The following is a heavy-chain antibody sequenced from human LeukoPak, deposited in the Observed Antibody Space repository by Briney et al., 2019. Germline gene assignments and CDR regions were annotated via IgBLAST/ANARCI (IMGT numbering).Heavy chain of an antibody. D-gene: IGHD6-19*01. CDR2: IYHSGNT. V-gene: IGHV4-39*07. J-gene: IGHJ4*02. Sequence: SETLSLTCTVSGGSISSSSYYWGWIRQPPGKGLEWIGEIYHSGNTNYNPSLKSRVTISVDKSRNQFSLKLSSVTAADTAVYYCARDQGAVAGTGDFDYWGQGTLVTVSS. CDR3: ARDQGAVAGTGDFDY. CDR1: GGSISSSSYY.